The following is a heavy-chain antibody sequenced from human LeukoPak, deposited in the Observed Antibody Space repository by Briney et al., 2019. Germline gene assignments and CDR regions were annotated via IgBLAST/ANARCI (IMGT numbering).Heavy chain of an antibody. CDR3: AKAGQYYYDSSGYSNYYYMDV. J-gene: IGHJ6*03. Sequence: GGSLRLSCAASGFTFSSYAMSWVRQAPGKGLDWFSAISGSGGSTYYADSVKGRFTISRDNSKNTLYLQMNSLRAEDTAVYYCAKAGQYYYDSSGYSNYYYMDVWGKGTTVTVSS. D-gene: IGHD3-22*01. V-gene: IGHV3-23*01. CDR2: ISGSGGST. CDR1: GFTFSSYA.